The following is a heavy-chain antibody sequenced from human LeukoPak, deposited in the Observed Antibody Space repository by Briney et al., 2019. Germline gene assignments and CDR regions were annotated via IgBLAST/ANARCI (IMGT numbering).Heavy chain of an antibody. D-gene: IGHD3-22*01. CDR1: GFTFSSYG. CDR2: ISGSGGST. Sequence: PGGSLRLSCAASGFTFSSYGMSWVRQAPGKGLEWVSAISGSGGSTYYAESVKGPFTISRANFKNTLYLQMKTLRAEDTAVYYCAKDRAQKYYYDSSGYDNDYWGQGTLVTVSS. J-gene: IGHJ4*02. CDR3: AKDRAQKYYYDSSGYDNDY. V-gene: IGHV3-23*01.